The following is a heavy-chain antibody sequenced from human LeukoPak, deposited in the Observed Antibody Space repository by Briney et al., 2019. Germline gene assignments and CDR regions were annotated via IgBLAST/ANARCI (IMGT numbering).Heavy chain of an antibody. CDR1: GGSFSGYY. CDR2: INHSGST. J-gene: IGHJ4*02. Sequence: PSETLSLTCAVYGGSFSGYYWSWIRQPPGKGLEWIGEINHSGSTNYNPSLKSRVTISVDTSKNQFSLKLSSVTAADTAVCYCARTCSGYYPYYFDYWGQGTLVTVSS. V-gene: IGHV4-34*01. CDR3: ARTCSGYYPYYFDY. D-gene: IGHD3-22*01.